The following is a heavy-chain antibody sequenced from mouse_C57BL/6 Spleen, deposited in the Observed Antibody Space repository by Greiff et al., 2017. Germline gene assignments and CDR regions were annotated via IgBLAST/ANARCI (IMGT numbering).Heavy chain of an antibody. Sequence: EVQLVESGGGLVQPGGSMKLSCAASGFTFSDAWMDWVRQSPEKGLEWVAEIRNKANNHATYYGESVKGRFTISRDDSKSSVYLQMNSLRAEDTGIYYCTRKDGSSPWFAYWGQGTLVTVSA. V-gene: IGHV6-6*01. CDR2: IRNKANNHAT. J-gene: IGHJ3*01. D-gene: IGHD1-1*01. CDR3: TRKDGSSPWFAY. CDR1: GFTFSDAW.